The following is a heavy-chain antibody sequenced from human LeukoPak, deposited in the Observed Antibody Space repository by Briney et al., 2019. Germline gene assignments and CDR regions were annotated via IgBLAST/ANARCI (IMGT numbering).Heavy chain of an antibody. V-gene: IGHV1-2*02. CDR2: INPNSGGT. Sequence: ASVKVSCKASGYTFTGYYMHWVRQAPGQGLEWMGWINPNSGGTNYAQKFQGRVTMTRDTSISTAYMELSRLRSDDTAVYYCARPPDYYGSGSYYSAWGQGTLVTVSS. CDR3: ARPPDYYGSGSYYSA. D-gene: IGHD3-10*01. CDR1: GYTFTGYY. J-gene: IGHJ5*02.